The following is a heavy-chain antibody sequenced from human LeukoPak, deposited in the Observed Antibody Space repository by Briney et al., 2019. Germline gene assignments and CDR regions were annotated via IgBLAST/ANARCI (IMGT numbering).Heavy chain of an antibody. CDR1: GASLSTYS. CDR2: IYHSGST. Sequence: SETLSLTCTVSGASLSTYSCVWIRQPPGKGLEWIGSIYHSGSTYYNPSLKSRVTISRDTSENHFSLKLSSVTAADSAVYYCGRYRGNERGIDYWGQGTPVTVSS. V-gene: IGHV4-38-2*02. D-gene: IGHD5-12*01. CDR3: GRYRGNERGIDY. J-gene: IGHJ4*02.